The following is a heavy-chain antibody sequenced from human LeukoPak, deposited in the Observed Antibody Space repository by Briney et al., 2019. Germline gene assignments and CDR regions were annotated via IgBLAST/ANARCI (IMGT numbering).Heavy chain of an antibody. D-gene: IGHD3-3*01. V-gene: IGHV3-48*01. CDR1: GFTFSSYS. Sequence: GGSLRLSCAASGFTFSSYSMNWVRQAPGKGLEWVSYISSSSSTTYYADSVKGRFTISRDNAKNSLYLQMNSLRAEDTAVYYCARDYYDFWSGYPSSPPKYYMDVWGKGTTVTVSS. J-gene: IGHJ6*03. CDR2: ISSSSSTT. CDR3: ARDYYDFWSGYPSSPPKYYMDV.